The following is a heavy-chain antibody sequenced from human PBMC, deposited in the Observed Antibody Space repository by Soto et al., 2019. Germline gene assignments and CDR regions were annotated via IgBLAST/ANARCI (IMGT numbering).Heavy chain of an antibody. Sequence: PEGAVRGTCEALGCSRIRVNMNWVRQVPGKGLEWVASISSASSETWYADSVKGRFIISRDNAQNSLFLQMNTLRPEDSAIYYCARVAYWGPGTQVTVSS. CDR2: ISSASSET. V-gene: IGHV3-21*01. J-gene: IGHJ4*02. CDR3: ARVAY. CDR1: GCSRIRVN.